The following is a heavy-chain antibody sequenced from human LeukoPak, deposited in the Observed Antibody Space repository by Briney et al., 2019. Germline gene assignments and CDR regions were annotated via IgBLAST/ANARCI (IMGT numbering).Heavy chain of an antibody. V-gene: IGHV3-53*01. CDR2: IYSGGST. CDR3: ARATCGGDCYSSSLSPYYFDY. Sequence: GGSLRLSCAASGFTFSSYEMNWVRQAPGKGLEWVSVIYSGGSTYYADSVKGRFTISRDNSKNTLYLQMNSLRAEDTAVYYCARATCGGDCYSSSLSPYYFDYWGQGTLVTVSS. D-gene: IGHD2-21*02. CDR1: GFTFSSYE. J-gene: IGHJ4*02.